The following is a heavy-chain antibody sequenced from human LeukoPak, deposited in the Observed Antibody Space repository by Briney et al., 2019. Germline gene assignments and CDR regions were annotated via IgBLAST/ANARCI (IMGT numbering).Heavy chain of an antibody. Sequence: PGGSLRLSCAASGFPFSSYAMNWVRQAPGKGLEWVSIIFGSGDTTYYADSVKGRFTVSRDNSKNMLYLQMNNLRPEDTATYYCAKRNTMVRGGPRFDYWGQGLMVTVSS. CDR2: IFGSGDTT. J-gene: IGHJ4*02. CDR1: GFPFSSYA. V-gene: IGHV3-23*01. D-gene: IGHD3-10*01. CDR3: AKRNTMVRGGPRFDY.